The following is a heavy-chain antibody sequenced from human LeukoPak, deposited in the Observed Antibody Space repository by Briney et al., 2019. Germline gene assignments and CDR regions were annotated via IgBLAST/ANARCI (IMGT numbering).Heavy chain of an antibody. J-gene: IGHJ4*02. Sequence: PSETLSLTCTVSGGSMSRYYWSWIRQPPGKGLEWIGYIYYTGSTSYNPSLKSRVTISVDTSKNQFSLNLSSVTAADTAVYYCARYQWPPSFDYWGQGTLVTVSS. V-gene: IGHV4-59*01. CDR2: IYYTGST. CDR3: ARYQWPPSFDY. CDR1: GGSMSRYY. D-gene: IGHD6-19*01.